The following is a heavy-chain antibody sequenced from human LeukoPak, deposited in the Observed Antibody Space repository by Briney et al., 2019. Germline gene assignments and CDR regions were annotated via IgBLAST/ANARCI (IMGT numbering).Heavy chain of an antibody. D-gene: IGHD3-9*01. CDR1: GYSFTSYW. V-gene: IGHV5-51*01. Sequence: GESLKISCKGSGYSFTSYWIGWVRQMPGKGLEWMGIIYPGDSDTRYSPSFQGQVTISADKSISTAHLQWSSLKASDTAMYYCARLGLRYFDWLLPAGIDYWGQGTLVTVSS. J-gene: IGHJ4*02. CDR3: ARLGLRYFDWLLPAGIDY. CDR2: IYPGDSDT.